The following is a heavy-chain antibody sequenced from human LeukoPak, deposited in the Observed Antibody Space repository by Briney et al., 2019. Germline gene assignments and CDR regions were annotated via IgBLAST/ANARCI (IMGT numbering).Heavy chain of an antibody. V-gene: IGHV1-2*02. D-gene: IGHD4-17*01. CDR1: GYTFTGYY. J-gene: IGHJ4*02. CDR3: ARNDYGDYVGEYYFDY. CDR2: INPNSGGT. Sequence: ASVKVSCKASGYTFTGYYMHWVRQAPGQGLEWMGWINPNSGGTNYAQKFQGRVTMTRDTSISTAYMELSSLRSEDTAVYYCARNDYGDYVGEYYFDYWGQGTLVTVSS.